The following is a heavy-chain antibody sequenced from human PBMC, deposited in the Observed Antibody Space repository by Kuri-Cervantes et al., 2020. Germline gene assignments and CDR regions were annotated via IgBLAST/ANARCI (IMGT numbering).Heavy chain of an antibody. CDR1: GFTFDDYA. J-gene: IGHJ1*01. Sequence: GGSLRLSCAASGFTFDDYAMHWVRQAPGKGLEWVAGISGDSNHIHYEDSVRGRFTISRDNTKKSLFLHMTSLTADDTALYYCAKTGDSGWSEYFQHWGQGTLVTVSS. CDR2: ISGDSNHI. V-gene: IGHV3-9*01. D-gene: IGHD6-6*01. CDR3: AKTGDSGWSEYFQH.